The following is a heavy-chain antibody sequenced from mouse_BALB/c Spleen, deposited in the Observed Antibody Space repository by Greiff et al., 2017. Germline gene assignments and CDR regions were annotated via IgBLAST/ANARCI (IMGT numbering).Heavy chain of an antibody. V-gene: IGHV5-6-5*01. CDR2: ISSGGST. D-gene: IGHD2-1*01. J-gene: IGHJ3*01. CDR1: GFTFSSYA. CDR3: ARGRDGNYPSWFAY. Sequence: EVMLVESGGGLVKPGGSLKLSCAASGFTFSSYAMSWVRQTPEKRLEWVASISSGGSTYYPDSVKGRFTISRDNARNILYLQMSSLRSEDTAMYYCARGRDGNYPSWFAYWGQGTLVTVSA.